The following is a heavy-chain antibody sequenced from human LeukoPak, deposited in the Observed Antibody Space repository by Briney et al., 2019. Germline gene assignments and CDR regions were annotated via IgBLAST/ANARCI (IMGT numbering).Heavy chain of an antibody. CDR3: ARMQVHIWFYHGMDV. CDR2: TNHSGST. J-gene: IGHJ6*02. Sequence: PSETLTLTCAVYGGYFSGYYWSWIRQPPGKGLEWIGETNHSGSTNYNPSLKSRVTISVDTSKNQFSLKLSSVTAADTAVYYCARMQVHIWFYHGMDVWGQGTTVTVSS. D-gene: IGHD3-10*01. CDR1: GGYFSGYY. V-gene: IGHV4-34*01.